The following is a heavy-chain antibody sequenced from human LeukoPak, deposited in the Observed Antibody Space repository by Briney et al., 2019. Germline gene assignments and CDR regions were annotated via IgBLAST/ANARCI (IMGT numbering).Heavy chain of an antibody. J-gene: IGHJ5*02. CDR3: ARHYGNDILTESGFDP. CDR1: GYTFIGYY. Sequence: ASVKVSCKASGYTFIGYYIHWVRQAPGQGLEWMGWINPNSGGTNYAQKFQGRVTMTRDTSISTAYMELGRLRSDDTAVYYCARHYGNDILTESGFDPWGQGTLVTVSS. V-gene: IGHV1-2*02. CDR2: INPNSGGT. D-gene: IGHD3-9*01.